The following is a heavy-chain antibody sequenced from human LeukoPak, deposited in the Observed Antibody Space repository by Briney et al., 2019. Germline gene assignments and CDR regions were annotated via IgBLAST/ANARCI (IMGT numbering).Heavy chain of an antibody. Sequence: AGGSLRLSCAASGFAFSNNWMHWVRQAPGKGLLWVSRINSDGSSTSYADSVKARFTISRDNAKNTLYLQMNSLRAEDTAVYCCASSDWYAAFDIWGQGTMVTVSS. J-gene: IGHJ3*02. CDR3: ASSDWYAAFDI. D-gene: IGHD3-9*01. CDR1: GFAFSNNW. CDR2: INSDGSST. V-gene: IGHV3-74*01.